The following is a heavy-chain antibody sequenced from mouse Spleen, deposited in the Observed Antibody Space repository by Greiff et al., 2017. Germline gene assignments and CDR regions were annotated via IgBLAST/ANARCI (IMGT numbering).Heavy chain of an antibody. D-gene: IGHD1-1*01. V-gene: IGHV3-6*01. CDR1: GYSITSGYY. CDR2: ISYDGSN. CDR3: ARGGFTTVVATDLGY. Sequence: ESGPGLVKPSQSLSLTCSVTGYSITSGYYWNWIRQFPGNKLEWMGYISYDGSNNYNPSLNNRISITRDTSKNQFFLKLNSVTTEDTATYYCARGGFTTVVATDLGYWGQGTLVTVSA. J-gene: IGHJ3*01.